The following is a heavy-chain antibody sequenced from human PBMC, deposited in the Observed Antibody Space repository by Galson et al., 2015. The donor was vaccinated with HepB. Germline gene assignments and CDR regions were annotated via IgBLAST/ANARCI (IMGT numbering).Heavy chain of an antibody. V-gene: IGHV3-30*03. CDR1: GFTFSSYG. CDR2: ISYDGSNK. J-gene: IGHJ6*02. D-gene: IGHD5-12*01. CDR3: ATRGYGFGMDV. Sequence: SLRLSCAASGFTFSSYGMHWVRQAPGKGLEWVAVISYDGSNKYYADSVKGRFTISRDNSKNTLYLQMNSLRAEDTAVYYCATRGYGFGMDVWGQGTTVTVSS.